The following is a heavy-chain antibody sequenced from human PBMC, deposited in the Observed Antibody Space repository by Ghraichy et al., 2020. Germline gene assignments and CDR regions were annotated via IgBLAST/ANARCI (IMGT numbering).Heavy chain of an antibody. D-gene: IGHD3-10*01. Sequence: SETLSLTCTVSGGSISRGRGYWGWIRQPPGKGLEFIGTVSYSGSAHYSPSLNSRVSMSVDTSKNQFSLTLTSVTAADTSVYYCARLKGVFLVWFGELKGDAFGIWGQGTIVTGSS. V-gene: IGHV4-39*01. J-gene: IGHJ3*02. CDR3: ARLKGVFLVWFGELKGDAFGI. CDR2: VSYSGSA. CDR1: GGSISRGRGY.